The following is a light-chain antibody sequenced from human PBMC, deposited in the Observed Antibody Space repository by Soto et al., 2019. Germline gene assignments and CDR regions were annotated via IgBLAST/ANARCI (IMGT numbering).Light chain of an antibody. CDR2: EVS. V-gene: IGLV2-14*01. J-gene: IGLJ3*02. CDR1: SSDVGGYNY. Sequence: QSALTQPASVSGSPGQSITISCTGTSSDVGGYNYVSWYQHHPGKAPKLMIYEVSYRPSGVSNRFSGSKSGNTASLTISGLQAEDEANYYCSSHTSSSANWVFGGGTKLTVL. CDR3: SSHTSSSANWV.